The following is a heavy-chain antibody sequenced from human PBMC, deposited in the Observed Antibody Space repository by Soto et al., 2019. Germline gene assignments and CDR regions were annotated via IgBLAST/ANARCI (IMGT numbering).Heavy chain of an antibody. CDR1: GGTFSLYA. CDR2: IIPIVVTA. J-gene: IGHJ4*02. CDR3: ARVSTRVDRGGSYLGY. D-gene: IGHD1-26*01. V-gene: IGHV1-69*01. Sequence: QVQLVQSVAEVKNPGSSVKVSCKSSGGTFSLYAISWVRQAPGQGLEWMGGIIPIVVTANYAQKFQGRVTITEDESTSTAYMELISLRYEDKAVSYCARVSTRVDRGGSYLGYCGQGTLVTFAS.